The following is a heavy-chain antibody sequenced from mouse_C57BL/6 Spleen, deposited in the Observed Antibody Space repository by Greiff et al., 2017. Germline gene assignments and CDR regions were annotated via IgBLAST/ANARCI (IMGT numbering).Heavy chain of an antibody. CDR3: ARGNYGRGHWYFDV. CDR2: INPNNGGT. J-gene: IGHJ1*03. V-gene: IGHV1-18*01. Sequence: EVQLKESGPELVKPGASVKIPCKASGYTFTDYNMDWVKQSHGKSLEWIGDINPNNGGTIYNQKFKGKATLTVDKSSSTAYMELRSLTSEDTAVYYCARGNYGRGHWYFDVWGTGTTVTVSS. D-gene: IGHD1-1*01. CDR1: GYTFTDYN.